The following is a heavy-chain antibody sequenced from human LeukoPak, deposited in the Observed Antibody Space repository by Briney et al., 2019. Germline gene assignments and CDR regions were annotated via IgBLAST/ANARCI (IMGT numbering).Heavy chain of an antibody. CDR1: GGSISSSSYY. J-gene: IGHJ4*02. CDR3: VGGSMTTVTGFDY. Sequence: PSETLSLTCTVSGGSISSSSYYWGWIRQPPGKGLEWIGSIYYSGSTYYNPSLKSRVTISVDTSKNQFSLKLSSVTAADTAVYYCVGGSMTTVTGFDYWDQGTLVTVSS. V-gene: IGHV4-39*01. CDR2: IYYSGST. D-gene: IGHD4-17*01.